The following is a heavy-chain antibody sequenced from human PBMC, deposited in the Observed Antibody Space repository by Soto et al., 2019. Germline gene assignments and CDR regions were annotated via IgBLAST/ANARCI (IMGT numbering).Heavy chain of an antibody. V-gene: IGHV4-31*03. J-gene: IGHJ5*02. CDR3: ARVIRDIVLVPAAPNWFDP. CDR2: IYYSGST. D-gene: IGHD2-2*01. Sequence: SETLSLTCTFSGGSISSGGYFWILIRQHPGKGLEWIGYIYYSGSTYYNPSLKSRVTISVDTSKNQFSLKLSSVTAADTAVYYCARVIRDIVLVPAAPNWFDPWGQGTLVTVSS. CDR1: GGSISSGGYF.